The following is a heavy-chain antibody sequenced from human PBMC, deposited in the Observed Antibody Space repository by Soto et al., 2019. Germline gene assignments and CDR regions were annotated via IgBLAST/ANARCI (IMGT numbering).Heavy chain of an antibody. CDR2: ISNDGRGK. CDR1: GFTFTTYA. V-gene: IGHV3-30*04. D-gene: IGHD2-15*01. Sequence: GGSLRLSCAASGFTFTTYAIHWVRQAPGKGLEWVAVISNDGRGKYYADSVKGRFTISRDNSKNTLYLQMNSLRSDDTAVYYCARDQCFGGGRSCYYFDFWGQGTLVTVS. J-gene: IGHJ4*02. CDR3: ARDQCFGGGRSCYYFDF.